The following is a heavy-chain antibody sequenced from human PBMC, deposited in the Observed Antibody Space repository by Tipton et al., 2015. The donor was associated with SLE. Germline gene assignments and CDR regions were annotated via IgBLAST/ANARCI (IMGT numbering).Heavy chain of an antibody. CDR2: VNHSGST. J-gene: IGHJ3*02. CDR1: GGSFSGYY. CDR3: AGGPYYYDSSGYYKAFDI. V-gene: IGHV4-34*01. D-gene: IGHD3-22*01. Sequence: TLSLTCAVYGGSFSGYYWSWIRQPPGKGLEWIGEVNHSGSTNYNPSLKSRVTISVDTSKNQFSLKLSSVTAADTAVYYCAGGPYYYDSSGYYKAFDIWGQGTMVTVSS.